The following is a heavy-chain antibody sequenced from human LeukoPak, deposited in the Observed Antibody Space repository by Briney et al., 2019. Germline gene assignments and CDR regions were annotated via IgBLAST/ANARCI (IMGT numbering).Heavy chain of an antibody. D-gene: IGHD3-10*01. CDR3: ARDSGRFDVFDI. CDR1: GFTVSTNY. Sequence: GGSLRLSCAATGFTVSTNYMSWVRQAPGKGLEWVSVIYNDGRTYYADSVEGRFTISRDNSKNTLYLQMNSLRAEDTAVYYCARDSGRFDVFDIWGQGTMVTVSS. V-gene: IGHV3-53*01. CDR2: IYNDGRT. J-gene: IGHJ3*02.